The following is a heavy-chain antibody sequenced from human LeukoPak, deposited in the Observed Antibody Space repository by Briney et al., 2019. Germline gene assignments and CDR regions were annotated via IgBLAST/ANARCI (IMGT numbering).Heavy chain of an antibody. CDR2: ISYDGSNK. D-gene: IGHD4-17*01. J-gene: IGHJ4*02. V-gene: IGHV3-30*18. CDR1: GFTFSNFG. Sequence: GRSLRLSCAASGFTFSNFGMHWVRQAPSKELEWVAVISYDGSNKHYADSVQDRFSISRDNYKNTLYLQMNSLRVEDTAVYYCAKGWNTVDYWGQGTLVTVSS. CDR3: AKGWNTVDY.